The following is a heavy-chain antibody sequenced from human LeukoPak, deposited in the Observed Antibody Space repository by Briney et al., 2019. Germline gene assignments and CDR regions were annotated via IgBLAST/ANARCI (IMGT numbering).Heavy chain of an antibody. J-gene: IGHJ4*02. Sequence: GGSLRLSCAASGFTFSDHYMDWVRQAPGKGLEWVGRIRRKVDSYSTEYAASVRGRFTISRDDSKKSLYLQMSSLKTEDTAVYYCARTYSGESGYDFLFHYWGQGTLVTVSS. CDR1: GFTFSDHY. CDR3: ARTYSGESGYDFLFHY. CDR2: IRRKVDSYST. D-gene: IGHD5-12*01. V-gene: IGHV3-72*01.